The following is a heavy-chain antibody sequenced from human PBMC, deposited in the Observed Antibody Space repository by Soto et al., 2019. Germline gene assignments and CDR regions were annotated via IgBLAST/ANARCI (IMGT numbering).Heavy chain of an antibody. CDR3: ARAVGTTSWSPLSSYYDFWSGYFPGMDV. D-gene: IGHD3-3*01. Sequence: PGGSLRLSCAASGFTFSSYGMHWVRQAPGKGLEWVAVIWYDGSNKYYADSVKGQFTISRDNSKNTLYLQMNSLRAEDTAVYYCARAVGTTSWSPLSSYYDFWSGYFPGMDVWGQGTTVTVSS. J-gene: IGHJ6*02. CDR2: IWYDGSNK. V-gene: IGHV3-33*01. CDR1: GFTFSSYG.